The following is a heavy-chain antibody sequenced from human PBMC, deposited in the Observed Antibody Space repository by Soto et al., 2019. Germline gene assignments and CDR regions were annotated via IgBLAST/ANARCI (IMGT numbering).Heavy chain of an antibody. CDR1: GFTFSSYS. CDR3: ARDRTAYSYYYGMDV. Sequence: EVQLVESGGGLVQPGGSLRLSCAASGFTFSSYSMNWVRQAPGKGLEWVSYISSSSSTIYYADSVKGRFTISRDNAKNSLYLQMNSLRDEDTAVYYCARDRTAYSYYYGMDVWGQGTTVTVSS. J-gene: IGHJ6*02. D-gene: IGHD5-18*01. CDR2: ISSSSSTI. V-gene: IGHV3-48*02.